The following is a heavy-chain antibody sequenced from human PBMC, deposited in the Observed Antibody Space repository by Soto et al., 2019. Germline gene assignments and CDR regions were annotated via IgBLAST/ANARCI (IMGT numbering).Heavy chain of an antibody. J-gene: IGHJ6*02. CDR2: IIPIFGTA. Sequence: SVKVSCKASVGSFSSYAISWVRQAPGQGIEWMGGIIPIFGTANYAQKFQGRVTMTADESTSTAYMELSSLRSEDTAVYYCARDPVVVTAISPYYYYYYGMDVWGQGTTVTVSS. V-gene: IGHV1-69*13. D-gene: IGHD2-21*02. CDR1: VGSFSSYA. CDR3: ARDPVVVTAISPYYYYYYGMDV.